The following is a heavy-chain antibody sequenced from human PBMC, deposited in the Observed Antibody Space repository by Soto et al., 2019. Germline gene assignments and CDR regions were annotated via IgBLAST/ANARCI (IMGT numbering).Heavy chain of an antibody. Sequence: WGSLRLSCAASGFTLSDHYMDWVRQAPGKGLEWLGRTRNKANSYTTEYAASVKGRFTISRDDPKNSLYLQMNGLEIEDTAVYYCTRTEGPYAHMDVWGKGTTVTVSS. V-gene: IGHV3-72*01. D-gene: IGHD3-16*01. J-gene: IGHJ6*03. CDR2: TRNKANSYTT. CDR3: TRTEGPYAHMDV. CDR1: GFTLSDHY.